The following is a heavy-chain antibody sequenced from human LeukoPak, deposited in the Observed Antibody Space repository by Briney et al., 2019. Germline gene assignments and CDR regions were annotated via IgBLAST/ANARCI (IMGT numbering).Heavy chain of an antibody. CDR3: AREGQLQDFDY. V-gene: IGHV3-21*01. D-gene: IGHD5-24*01. CDR1: EFTFNSYS. J-gene: IGHJ4*02. Sequence: GGSLRLSCAASEFTFNSYSMNWVRQAPGKGLEWVSSISGSGTYMYYADSVKGRFTISRDNAKNSLFLQMNSLRAEDTAVYYCAREGQLQDFDYWGQGTLVTVSS. CDR2: ISGSGTYM.